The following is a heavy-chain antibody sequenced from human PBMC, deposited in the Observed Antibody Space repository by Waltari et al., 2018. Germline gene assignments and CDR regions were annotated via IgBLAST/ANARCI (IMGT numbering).Heavy chain of an antibody. CDR3: AKDLAVAHPLGEVFDY. CDR1: GFTFDDYA. CDR2: ISVNSGSI. J-gene: IGHJ4*02. Sequence: EVQLVESGGGLVQPGRSLRLSCAASGFTFDDYAMHWVRQAPGKGLEWVSGISVNSGSIGYADSVKGRFTISRDNAKNSLYLQMNSLRAEDTALYYCAKDLAVAHPLGEVFDYWGQGTLVTVSS. D-gene: IGHD6-19*01. V-gene: IGHV3-9*01.